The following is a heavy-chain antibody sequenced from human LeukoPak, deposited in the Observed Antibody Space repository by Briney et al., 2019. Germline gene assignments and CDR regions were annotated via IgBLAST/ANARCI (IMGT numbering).Heavy chain of an antibody. CDR3: AKDKGGARIYFDY. V-gene: IGHV3-30*02. J-gene: IGHJ4*02. CDR1: GFTFSNYG. Sequence: PGGSLRLSCAVPGFTFSNYGMLWVRRAPGKGLEWVALIRYDGSNKYYADSVKGRFNISRDISKNTLYLQMNSLRAEDTALYYCAKDKGGARIYFDYWGQGTLVTVSS. D-gene: IGHD1-26*01. CDR2: IRYDGSNK.